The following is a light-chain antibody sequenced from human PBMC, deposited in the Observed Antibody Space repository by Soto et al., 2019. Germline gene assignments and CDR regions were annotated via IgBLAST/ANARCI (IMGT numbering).Light chain of an antibody. CDR2: GAS. V-gene: IGKV1-5*01. Sequence: DIQMTQSPSSLSASVRDRVTITCRASQSISSYLAWYQQKPGQAPRLLIYGASSRATGIPDRFSGSGSGTEFTLTISSLQPDDFATYYCQHYNSYSEAFGQGTKVDIK. CDR1: QSISSY. J-gene: IGKJ1*01. CDR3: QHYNSYSEA.